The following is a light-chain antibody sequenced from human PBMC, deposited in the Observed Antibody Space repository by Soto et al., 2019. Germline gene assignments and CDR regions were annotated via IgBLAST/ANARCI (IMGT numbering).Light chain of an antibody. CDR1: QSVSNNY. CDR2: GAS. J-gene: IGKJ1*01. CDR3: QQYGSSPLT. Sequence: IVWTQSPGTLSLSPGERATLSCRASQSVSNNYLAWYQRKPGQAPSLLIYGASSRATGIPGRFSGSGYGTDFTLTITRLEPEDFAVYYCQQYGSSPLTFGKRTTVEIK. V-gene: IGKV3-20*01.